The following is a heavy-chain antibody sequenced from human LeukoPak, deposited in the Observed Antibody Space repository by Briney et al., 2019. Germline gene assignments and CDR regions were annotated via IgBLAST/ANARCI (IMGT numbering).Heavy chain of an antibody. CDR1: GFTFSSYS. D-gene: IGHD6-13*01. J-gene: IGHJ4*02. Sequence: GGSLRLSCAASGFTFSSYSMNWVRQAPGKGLEWVSSISSSSSYIYYADSVKGRFTISRDNAKNSLYLQMNSLRAADTAVYYCARGRYLTTLGGAAAGFLDYWGQGTVVTVSS. CDR3: ARGRYLTTLGGAAAGFLDY. V-gene: IGHV3-21*01. CDR2: ISSSSSYI.